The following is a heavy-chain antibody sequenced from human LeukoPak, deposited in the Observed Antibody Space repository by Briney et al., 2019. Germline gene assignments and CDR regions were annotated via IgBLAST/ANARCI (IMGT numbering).Heavy chain of an antibody. CDR1: GFTFSNAW. J-gene: IGHJ4*02. V-gene: IGHV3-15*01. CDR3: ATDRDATHLNY. D-gene: IGHD5-24*01. CDR2: IKSKAHGGTL. Sequence: GGSLRLSCAASGFTFSNAWMNWLRQAPGKGLEWVGRIKSKAHGGTLEYAAPVKGRSTISRDDSENTLYLQMSSLKTEDTAVYYCATDRDATHLNYWGQGTLVTVSS.